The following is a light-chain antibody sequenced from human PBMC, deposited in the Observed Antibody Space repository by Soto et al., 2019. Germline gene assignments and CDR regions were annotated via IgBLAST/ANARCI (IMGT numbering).Light chain of an antibody. Sequence: DIQMTQSPSSVSASVGDRVTITCRASQGISNWLAWYQQKPGRVPKLLISDASTLQSGVPSRFRGSGSGTDFTLTISSLQPEDFGTYYCQQADRFPLTFGGGTEVEI. CDR2: DAS. CDR3: QQADRFPLT. CDR1: QGISNW. J-gene: IGKJ4*01. V-gene: IGKV1-12*01.